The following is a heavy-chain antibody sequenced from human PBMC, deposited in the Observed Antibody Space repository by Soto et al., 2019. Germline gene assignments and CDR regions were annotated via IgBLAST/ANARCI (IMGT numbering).Heavy chain of an antibody. J-gene: IGHJ6*03. CDR1: GGSLSDYY. D-gene: IGHD2-2*01. CDR3: ARPPIKYCSSISCSPDYNYYMDV. Sequence: QVQLQQWGAGLLKPSGTLSLTCGVSGGSLSDYYWSWIRQPPGQGLEWIGEINHSGSTNLNPSLKRRATISVDMSKNQFSLTLSSVTAAATALYYCARPPIKYCSSISCSPDYNYYMDVWCTGTAVTVSS. CDR2: INHSGST. V-gene: IGHV4-34*04.